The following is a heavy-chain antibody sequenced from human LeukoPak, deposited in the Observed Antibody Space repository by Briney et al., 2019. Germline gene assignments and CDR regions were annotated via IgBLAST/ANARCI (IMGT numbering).Heavy chain of an antibody. CDR2: IIPIFGTA. D-gene: IGHD6-19*01. V-gene: IGHV1-69*06. Sequence: GASVKVSCKASGGTFSSYAISWVRPAPGQGLEWMGGIIPIFGTANYAQKFQGRVTITADKSTSTAYMELSSLRSEDTAVYYCARDSGAAVAEKFDFWGQGTLVTVSS. CDR1: GGTFSSYA. CDR3: ARDSGAAVAEKFDF. J-gene: IGHJ4*02.